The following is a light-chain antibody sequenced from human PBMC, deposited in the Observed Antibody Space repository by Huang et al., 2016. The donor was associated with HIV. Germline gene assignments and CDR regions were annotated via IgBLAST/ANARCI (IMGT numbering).Light chain of an antibody. CDR3: QQSYSSPLT. CDR2: SAS. CDR1: RDISTF. V-gene: IGKV1-39*01. Sequence: DVQMTQSPSSLSASVGDSVTLTCRASRDISTFLHWYQHKPGKAPNLLVHSASTLQSGVPSRFRGSGSGTDFTLTISSLQPEDFATYFCQQSYSSPLTFGGGTKVEI. J-gene: IGKJ4*01.